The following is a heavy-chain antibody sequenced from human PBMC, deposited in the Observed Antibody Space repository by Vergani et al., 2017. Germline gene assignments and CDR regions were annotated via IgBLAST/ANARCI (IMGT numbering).Heavy chain of an antibody. CDR1: GFTFSSYA. V-gene: IGHV3-23*01. D-gene: IGHD2-15*01. CDR2: ISGSGGST. CDR3: AKGSGVLPSNFDY. J-gene: IGHJ4*02. Sequence: EVQLLESGGGLVQPGGSLRLSCAASGFTFSSYAMSWVRQAPGKGLEWVSAISGSGGSTYYADSVKGRFTISRDKSKNTLYLQMNSLRAEDTAVYYCAKGSGVLPSNFDYWGQGTLVTVSS.